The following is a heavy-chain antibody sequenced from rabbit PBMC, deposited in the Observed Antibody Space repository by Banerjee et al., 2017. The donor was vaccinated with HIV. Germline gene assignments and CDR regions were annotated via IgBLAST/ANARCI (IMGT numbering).Heavy chain of an antibody. J-gene: IGHJ4*01. CDR3: ARGGSSAYKL. D-gene: IGHD1-1*01. Sequence: QQQLVESGGGLVQPEGSLTLTCTASGFSFSSSYYMCWVRQAPGKGLEWIACIYAGSGGSTYYASWAKGRFTISKTSSTAVTLQMTSLTAADTATYFCARGGSSAYKLWGPGTLVTVS. V-gene: IGHV1S45*01. CDR2: IYAGSGGST. CDR1: GFSFSSSYY.